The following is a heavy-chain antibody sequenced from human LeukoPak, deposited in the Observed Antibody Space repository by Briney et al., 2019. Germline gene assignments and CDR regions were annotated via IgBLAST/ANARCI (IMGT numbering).Heavy chain of an antibody. CDR1: GGSISSSSYY. CDR3: ARTGYDSSGYYYYFDY. Sequence: SETLSLTCAVSGGSISSSSYYWGWIRQPPGRGLEWIGRIYYSWSTYYNPSLKSRVTISVDPSQNHLYLKLSPVTAADTAVYYCARTGYDSSGYYYYFDYWGQGTLATVSS. J-gene: IGHJ4*02. CDR2: IYYSWST. D-gene: IGHD3-22*01. V-gene: IGHV4-39*02.